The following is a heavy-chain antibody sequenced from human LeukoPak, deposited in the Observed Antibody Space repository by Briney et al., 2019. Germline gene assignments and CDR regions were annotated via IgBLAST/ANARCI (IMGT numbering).Heavy chain of an antibody. J-gene: IGHJ4*02. V-gene: IGHV1-18*01. Sequence: AAVKHICKASGYTFTSYGISWVRQAPGQRLEGMGWISAFNGNTSYAQSLQGRVTMTTDTSTSTAYMELRSLRSDDTAVDYCARGDTAMVKGFDYWGQGTLVTVSS. CDR3: ARGDTAMVKGFDY. CDR1: GYTFTSYG. D-gene: IGHD5-18*01. CDR2: ISAFNGNT.